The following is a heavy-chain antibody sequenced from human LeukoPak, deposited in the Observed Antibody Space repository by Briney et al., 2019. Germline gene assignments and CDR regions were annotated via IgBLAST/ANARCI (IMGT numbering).Heavy chain of an antibody. CDR2: IYHSGST. Sequence: SETLSLTCAVSGYSISSGYYWGWIRQPPGKGLGGIGSIYHSGSTYYNPSLRSRVTVEVDTSKNHCALKRSSVTAADTAVYYCVRDTTTDLWGQRTLVTVSS. V-gene: IGHV4-38-2*01. J-gene: IGHJ4*02. CDR3: VRDTTTDL. D-gene: IGHD5-18*01. CDR1: GYSISSGYY.